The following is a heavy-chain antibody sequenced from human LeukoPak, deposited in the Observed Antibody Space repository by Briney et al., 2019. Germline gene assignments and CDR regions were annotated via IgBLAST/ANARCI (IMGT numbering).Heavy chain of an antibody. CDR2: INPSGGST. D-gene: IGHD2-2*02. V-gene: IGHV1-46*01. CDR3: AKEFYTTGGTVMDSQYYYYYGLDV. J-gene: IGHJ6*02. Sequence: ASVTVSCKASGYTFIDYYIHWVRQAPGQGLEWMGIINPSGGSTGYAQKFQGRVTMTRDTSTSTVYMELSSLRSDDTAVYYCAKEFYTTGGTVMDSQYYYYYGLDVWGQGTTVTVSS. CDR1: GYTFIDYY.